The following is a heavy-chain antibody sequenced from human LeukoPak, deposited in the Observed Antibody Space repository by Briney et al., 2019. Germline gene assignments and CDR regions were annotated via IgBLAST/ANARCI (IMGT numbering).Heavy chain of an antibody. CDR3: ARVRDGYNSEFDY. Sequence: SEILSLTCTVSGGSISSYYWSWIRQPPGKGVEWIGYIYYSGSTNYNPSLKSRVTISVDTSKNQFSLKLSSVTAADTAVYYCARVRDGYNSEFDYWGQGTLVTVSS. J-gene: IGHJ4*02. CDR1: GGSISSYY. V-gene: IGHV4-59*01. CDR2: IYYSGST. D-gene: IGHD5-12*01.